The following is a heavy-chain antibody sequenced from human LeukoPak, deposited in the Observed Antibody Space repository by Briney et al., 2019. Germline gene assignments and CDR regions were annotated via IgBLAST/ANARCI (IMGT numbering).Heavy chain of an antibody. V-gene: IGHV3-7*01. CDR1: GFTFSSYW. Sequence: GGSLRLSCAASGFTFSSYWMSWVRQAPGKGLEWVANIKQDGSEKYYVDSVKGRFTISRDNSKNTLYLQMGSLRAEDMAVYYCARERNCGGDCSFDYWGQGTLVTVSS. J-gene: IGHJ4*02. D-gene: IGHD2-21*02. CDR3: ARERNCGGDCSFDY. CDR2: IKQDGSEK.